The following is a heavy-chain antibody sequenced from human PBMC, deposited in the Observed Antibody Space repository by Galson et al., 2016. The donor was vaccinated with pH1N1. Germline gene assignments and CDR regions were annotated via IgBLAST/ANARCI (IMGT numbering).Heavy chain of an antibody. J-gene: IGHJ4*02. CDR3: ARAGENYYETSGYGKT. Sequence: SVKVSCKASGVIFRNFAMSWVRQAPGQGLERMGGIIALFGTTNYAQKFQGRLTITTDESTSTVYMELSSLRSEDTAVYYCARAGENYYETSGYGKTWGQGTLLTVSS. V-gene: IGHV1-69*05. CDR2: IIALFGTT. D-gene: IGHD3-22*01. CDR1: GVIFRNFA.